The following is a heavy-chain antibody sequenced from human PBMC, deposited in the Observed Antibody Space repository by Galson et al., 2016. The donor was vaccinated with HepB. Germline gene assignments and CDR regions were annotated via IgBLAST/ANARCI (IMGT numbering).Heavy chain of an antibody. V-gene: IGHV3-74*01. J-gene: IGHJ5*01. CDR2: INSDGSDT. Sequence: SLRLSCAASGFTFSNYWMYWVRQAPGEGLVWVSRINSDGSDTNYVDSVKGRFTISRDNAKSMLYLQMNSLRAEDTALYFCTRGACTACNGNKFDSWGQGTLVRVST. CDR1: GFTFSNYW. CDR3: TRGACTACNGNKFDS. D-gene: IGHD1/OR15-1a*01.